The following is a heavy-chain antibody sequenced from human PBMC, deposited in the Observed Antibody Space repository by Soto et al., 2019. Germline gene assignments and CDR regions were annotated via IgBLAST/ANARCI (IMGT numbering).Heavy chain of an antibody. J-gene: IGHJ5*02. Sequence: PSETLSLTCNVSGASFSNGYWSWIRQPPGKGLEWIGFMYFGGSFNYNPSLTSRATISVETSKNQFSMKLTSVTASDTAVYYCAWRYYGSHGFADAPWGRGSLVTVSS. CDR2: MYFGGSF. CDR1: GASFSNGY. CDR3: AWRYYGSHGFADAP. V-gene: IGHV4-59*08. D-gene: IGHD1-26*01.